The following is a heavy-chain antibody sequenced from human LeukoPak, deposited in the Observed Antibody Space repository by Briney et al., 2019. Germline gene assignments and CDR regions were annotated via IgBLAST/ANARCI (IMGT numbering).Heavy chain of an antibody. CDR2: IYGSGST. D-gene: IGHD3-10*01. V-gene: IGHV4-4*07. J-gene: IGHJ5*02. CDR3: ARDSGTAGEVKFDP. CDR1: GGSISRYY. Sequence: SETLSLTCTVSGGSISRYYWSCIRQRAGKGREWIGRIYGSGSTTYNPSLKSRVRLSVDTSKNQFSLKLNSVTAADTAIYFCARDSGTAGEVKFDPWGQGTLVTVSS.